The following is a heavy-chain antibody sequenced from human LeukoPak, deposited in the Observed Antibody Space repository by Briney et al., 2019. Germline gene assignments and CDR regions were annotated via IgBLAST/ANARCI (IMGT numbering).Heavy chain of an antibody. Sequence: QPGGSLRLSCAVSGFTVSYNYMSWVRQAPGKGLEWVSIIYSGGSTYYADSVKGRFTISRDNSKNTVYLQMNSLRAEDTAVYYCARGHLANAFDIWGQGTMVTVSS. J-gene: IGHJ3*02. CDR3: ARGHLANAFDI. CDR1: GFTVSYNY. CDR2: IYSGGST. V-gene: IGHV3-53*01. D-gene: IGHD4/OR15-4a*01.